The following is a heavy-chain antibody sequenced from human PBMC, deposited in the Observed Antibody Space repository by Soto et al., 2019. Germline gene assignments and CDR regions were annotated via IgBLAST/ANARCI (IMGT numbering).Heavy chain of an antibody. CDR3: AKDREAWLVTIDY. J-gene: IGHJ4*02. V-gene: IGHV3-23*01. CDR1: GFTFSSYA. D-gene: IGHD6-19*01. Sequence: PGGSLRLSCAASGFTFSSYAMGWVRQAPGKGLEWVSAISGSGGSTYYADSVKGRFTISRDNSKNTLYLQMNSLRAEDTAVYYCAKDREAWLVTIDYWGQGTLVTVSS. CDR2: ISGSGGST.